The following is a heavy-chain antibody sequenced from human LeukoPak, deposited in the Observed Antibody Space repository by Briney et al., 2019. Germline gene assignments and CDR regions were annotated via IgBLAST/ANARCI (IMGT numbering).Heavy chain of an antibody. CDR1: GFTFSSYA. J-gene: IGHJ4*02. CDR3: ARDAGYVRFDF. D-gene: IGHD5-18*01. CDR2: ISSNGGST. V-gene: IGHV3-64*01. Sequence: RSGGSLRLSCAASGFTFSSYAMHWVRQAPGKGLEYVSAISSNGGSTYYANSVKGRFTISRDNSRNTLYLQMGSLRAEDMAVYYCARDAGYVRFDFWGQGTLATVSS.